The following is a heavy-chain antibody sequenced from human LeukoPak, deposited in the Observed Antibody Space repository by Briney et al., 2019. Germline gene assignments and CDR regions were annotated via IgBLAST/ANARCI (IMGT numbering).Heavy chain of an antibody. J-gene: IGHJ4*02. V-gene: IGHV4-31*03. D-gene: IGHD3-9*01. CDR3: ARDGYDILTSHLIN. CDR2: IYYSGST. Sequence: SETLSLTCTVSGGSISSGGYYWSWIRQHPGKGLEWIGYIYYSGSTYYNPSLKSRVTISVDTSKNQFSLKLSSVTAADTAVYYCARDGYDILTSHLINWGQGTLVTVSS. CDR1: GGSISSGGYY.